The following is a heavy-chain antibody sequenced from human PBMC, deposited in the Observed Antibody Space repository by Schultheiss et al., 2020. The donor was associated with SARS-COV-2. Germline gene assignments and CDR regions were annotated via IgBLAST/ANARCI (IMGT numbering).Heavy chain of an antibody. J-gene: IGHJ3*02. V-gene: IGHV3-11*04. CDR1: GFTFSDYY. Sequence: GGSLRLSCAASGFTFSDYYMSWIRQAPGKGLEWVSSISSSSSYIYYADSVKGRFTISRDNAKNSLYLQMNTPRAEDTAVYYCARALRSSDYYGFFDAFDIWGQGTMVTVSS. CDR3: ARALRSSDYYGFFDAFDI. CDR2: ISSSSSYI. D-gene: IGHD3-10*01.